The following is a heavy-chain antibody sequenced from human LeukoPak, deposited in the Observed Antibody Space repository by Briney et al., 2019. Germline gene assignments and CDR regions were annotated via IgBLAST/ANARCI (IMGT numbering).Heavy chain of an antibody. Sequence: PGGSLRLSCAASGFTFSDYFMTWIRQAPGKGLEWVSHISSSGTTIFHADSVKGRFTISRDNAKNSLYLQMNSLRAEDTAVYYCARDCLGVSCYSGTDSWGQGTLVTVSS. V-gene: IGHV3-11*01. CDR2: ISSSGTTI. J-gene: IGHJ4*02. CDR1: GFTFSDYF. CDR3: ARDCLGVSCYSGTDS. D-gene: IGHD2-15*01.